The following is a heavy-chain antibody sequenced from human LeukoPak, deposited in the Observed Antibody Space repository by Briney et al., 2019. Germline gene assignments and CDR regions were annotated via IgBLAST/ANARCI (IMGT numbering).Heavy chain of an antibody. Sequence: KPSETLSLTCTVSGGSISSSSYYCGRIRQPPGKGLEWIGSIYYSGSTYYNPSLKSRVTISVDTSKNQFSLKLSSVTAADTAVYYCARHSGRISFYMDVWGKGTTVTVSS. V-gene: IGHV4-39*01. CDR3: ARHSGRISFYMDV. D-gene: IGHD1-26*01. J-gene: IGHJ6*03. CDR1: GGSISSSSYY. CDR2: IYYSGST.